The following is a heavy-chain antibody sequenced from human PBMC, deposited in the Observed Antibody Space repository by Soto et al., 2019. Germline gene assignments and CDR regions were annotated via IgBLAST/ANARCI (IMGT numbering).Heavy chain of an antibody. Sequence: GESLKISCKGSGYSFTSYWIGWVRQMPGKGLEWMGIIYPGDSDTRYSPSFQGQVTISADKSISTAYLQWSSLKASDTAMYYCARQYCISTSCYVYYYYYGMDVWGQGTTVTVSS. CDR1: GYSFTSYW. V-gene: IGHV5-51*01. CDR3: ARQYCISTSCYVYYYYYGMDV. CDR2: IYPGDSDT. D-gene: IGHD2-2*01. J-gene: IGHJ6*02.